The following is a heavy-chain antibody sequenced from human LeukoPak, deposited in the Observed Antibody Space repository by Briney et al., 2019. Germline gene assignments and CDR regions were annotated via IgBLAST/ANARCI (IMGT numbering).Heavy chain of an antibody. V-gene: IGHV3-74*01. D-gene: IGHD6-19*01. J-gene: IGHJ4*02. CDR2: INGDGSSK. CDR3: TRQWHTPSDY. Sequence: GGSLRLSCAASGFIFNNYWMHWVRQSPGEGPLWLARINGDGSSKSYAHSVQGRFSISSDNAKNTLYLQMNSLSADDTAVYYCTRQWHTPSDYWGQGTQVTVSS. CDR1: GFIFNNYW.